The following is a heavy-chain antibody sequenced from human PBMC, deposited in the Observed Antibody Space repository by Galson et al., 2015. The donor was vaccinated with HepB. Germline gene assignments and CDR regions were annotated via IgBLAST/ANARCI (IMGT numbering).Heavy chain of an antibody. CDR2: TYYRSKWYN. Sequence: CAISGDSVSSNSAAWNWIRQSPSRGLEWLGRTYYRSKWYNDYAVSVKSRITINPDTSKNQFSLQLNSVTPEDTAVYYCARPLLGYYDSSGYYGTRKNYYYYYYMDVWGKGTTVTVSS. CDR1: GDSVSSNSAA. D-gene: IGHD3-22*01. V-gene: IGHV6-1*01. J-gene: IGHJ6*03. CDR3: ARPLLGYYDSSGYYGTRKNYYYYYYMDV.